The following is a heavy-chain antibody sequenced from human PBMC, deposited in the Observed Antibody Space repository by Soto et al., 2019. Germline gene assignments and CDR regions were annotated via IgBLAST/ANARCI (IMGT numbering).Heavy chain of an antibody. Sequence: QVQLQQWGAGLLKPSETLSLTCAVYGGSFSGYYWSWLRQPPGKGLEWIGEINHSGSTNYNPSLKSRVTISVDTSKNQFSLKLSSVTAADTGVYYCARVAPLRLVVAATPIWFDPLVQGTLVTVSS. V-gene: IGHV4-34*01. CDR3: ARVAPLRLVVAATPIWFDP. J-gene: IGHJ5*02. D-gene: IGHD2-15*01. CDR1: GGSFSGYY. CDR2: INHSGST.